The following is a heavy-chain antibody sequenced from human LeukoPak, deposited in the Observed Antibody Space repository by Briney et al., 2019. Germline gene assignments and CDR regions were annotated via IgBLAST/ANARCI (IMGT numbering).Heavy chain of an antibody. Sequence: PGRSLRLSCAASGFTFSSYGMHWVRQAPGKGLEWVAVISYDGSNENYADSVKGRFTISRDNSKNTLYLQMNSLRAEDTAVYYCARRAGAYSHPYDYWGQGTLVTVSS. CDR3: ARRAGAYSHPYDY. J-gene: IGHJ4*02. CDR1: GFTFSSYG. V-gene: IGHV3-30*03. D-gene: IGHD4/OR15-4a*01. CDR2: ISYDGSNE.